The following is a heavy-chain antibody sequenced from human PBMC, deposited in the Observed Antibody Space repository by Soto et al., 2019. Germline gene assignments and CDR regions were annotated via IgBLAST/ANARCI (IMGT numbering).Heavy chain of an antibody. CDR2: INPSGGST. D-gene: IGHD1-20*01. CDR1: GYTVTRYY. CDR3: ARIQGSGITGTTGWFDP. J-gene: IGHJ5*02. V-gene: IGHV1-46*03. Sequence: QVQLVQSGAEVKEPRASVKVSCKASGYTVTRYYMHWVRQAPVQGLEWMGIINPSGGSTSYAQKFQGRNTMTTDTSTSTVYMELSSLRSKHTAVYYCARIQGSGITGTTGWFDPWGQGTLVTVSS.